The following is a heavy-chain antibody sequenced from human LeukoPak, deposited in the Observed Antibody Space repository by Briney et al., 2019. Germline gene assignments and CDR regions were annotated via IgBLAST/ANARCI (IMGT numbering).Heavy chain of an antibody. J-gene: IGHJ6*03. CDR2: ISSSSRYI. CDR3: ARDAEYSSSADRYYYYYYMDV. Sequence: GGSLRLSCAASGFTFSSYSMNWVRQAPGKGLEWVSSISSSSRYIYYADSVKGRFTISRDNAKNSLYLQMNSLRAEDTAVYYCARDAEYSSSADRYYYYYYMDVWGKGTTVTVSS. V-gene: IGHV3-21*01. D-gene: IGHD6-6*01. CDR1: GFTFSSYS.